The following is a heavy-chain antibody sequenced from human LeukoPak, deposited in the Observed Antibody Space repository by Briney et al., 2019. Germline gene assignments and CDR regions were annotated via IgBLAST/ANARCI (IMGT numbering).Heavy chain of an antibody. V-gene: IGHV3-48*01. CDR3: ARVKRFGELFGSWGSYYYYMDV. J-gene: IGHJ6*03. CDR2: ISSSSSTI. D-gene: IGHD3-10*01. Sequence: PGGSLRLSCAASGFTFSSYSMNWVRQAPGKGLEWVSYISSSSSTIYYADSVKGRFTISRDNAKNSLYLQMNSLRAEDTAVYYCARVKRFGELFGSWGSYYYYMDVWGKGTTVTVSS. CDR1: GFTFSSYS.